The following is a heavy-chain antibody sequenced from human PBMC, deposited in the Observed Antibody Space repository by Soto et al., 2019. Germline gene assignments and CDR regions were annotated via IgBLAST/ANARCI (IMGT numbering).Heavy chain of an antibody. CDR3: ASLPSVAGSGRFGP. D-gene: IGHD3-10*01. J-gene: IGHJ5*02. CDR2: IYYSGTT. CDR1: GGSIRSSIYY. V-gene: IGHV4-39*02. Sequence: SETLSLTCTVSGGSIRSSIYYWGWIRQPPGKGLEWIGTIYYSGTTYYNPSLRSRVTISVDTSKNHFSLKLTSVTAADTAVYYCASLPSVAGSGRFGPWGQGTLVTVSS.